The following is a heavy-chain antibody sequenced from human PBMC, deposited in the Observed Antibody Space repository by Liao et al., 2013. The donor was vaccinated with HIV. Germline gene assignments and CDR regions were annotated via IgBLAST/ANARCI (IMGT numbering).Heavy chain of an antibody. D-gene: IGHD5-24*01. CDR1: GGSISSGSYY. Sequence: QVQLQESGPGLVKPSQTLSLTCTVSGGSISSGSYYWSWIRQPPGKGLEWIGEINHSGSTNYNPSLKSRVTISVDTSKNQFSLKLSSVTAADTAVYYCGRDGYNSDAFDIWGQGTMVTVSS. CDR3: GRDGYNSDAFDI. V-gene: IGHV4-39*07. J-gene: IGHJ3*02. CDR2: INHSGST.